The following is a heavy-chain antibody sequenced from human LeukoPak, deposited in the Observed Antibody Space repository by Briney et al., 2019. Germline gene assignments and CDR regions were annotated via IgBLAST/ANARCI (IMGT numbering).Heavy chain of an antibody. Sequence: GGSLRLSCAASGFTFSSYSMNWVRQAPGKGLEWVSSISSSSSYIYYADSVKGRFTISRDNAKNSLYLQMNSLRAEDTAVYYCARSGDLDAFDIWGQGTMVTVSS. CDR2: ISSSSSYI. D-gene: IGHD7-27*01. CDR1: GFTFSSYS. J-gene: IGHJ3*02. CDR3: ARSGDLDAFDI. V-gene: IGHV3-21*04.